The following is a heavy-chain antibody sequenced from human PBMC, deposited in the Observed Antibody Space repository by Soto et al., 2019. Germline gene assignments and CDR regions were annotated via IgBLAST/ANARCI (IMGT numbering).Heavy chain of an antibody. D-gene: IGHD6-25*01. Sequence: ASVKVSCKASGYSFTSYAMHWVRQAPEQRLEWMGWMNADSGNTRYAEKFQGRVTMTRNRSISTAYMELSGLRSEDTAVYYCAREAASDPSFYYHYMDVWGKGTTVTVSS. CDR3: AREAASDPSFYYHYMDV. CDR2: MNADSGNT. J-gene: IGHJ6*03. CDR1: GYSFTSYA. V-gene: IGHV1-3*01.